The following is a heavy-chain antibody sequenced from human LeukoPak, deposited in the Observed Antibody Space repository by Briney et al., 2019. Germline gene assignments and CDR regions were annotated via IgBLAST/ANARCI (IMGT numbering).Heavy chain of an antibody. CDR2: IYYNGFT. CDR3: ARTRDSGSLDF. Sequence: PSETLSLTCTVSSGSISGNYWSWIRQPPGKGLEWIGYIYYNGFTNYNPSLKGRIAISVDSSKNQFSLKLSSVTAADTAVYYCARTRDSGSLDFWGQGTPVTVSS. J-gene: IGHJ4*02. D-gene: IGHD3-10*01. V-gene: IGHV4-59*01. CDR1: SGSISGNY.